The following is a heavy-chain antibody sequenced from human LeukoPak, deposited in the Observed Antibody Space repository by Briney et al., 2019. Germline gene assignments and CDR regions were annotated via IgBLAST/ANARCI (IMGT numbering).Heavy chain of an antibody. CDR2: INPNSGGT. V-gene: IGHV1-2*02. CDR1: GYTFTGYY. Sequence: ASVKLSCKASGYTFTGYYMHWVRQAPGQGLEWMGWINPNSGGTNYAQKFQGRVTMTRDTSISTAYMELSRLRSDDTAVYYCARDRYYYGSGSYSLFDYWGQGTLVTVSS. CDR3: ARDRYYYGSGSYSLFDY. D-gene: IGHD3-10*01. J-gene: IGHJ4*02.